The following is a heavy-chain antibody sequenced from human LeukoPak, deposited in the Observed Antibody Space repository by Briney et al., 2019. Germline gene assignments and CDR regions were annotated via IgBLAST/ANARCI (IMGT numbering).Heavy chain of an antibody. Sequence: GGSLRLSCAASGFIFSDHYMDWVRQAPGKGVEWVGRAKNKVNSYTTIYAASVKGRFTISRDDSKNSLYLQMNSLRAEDTAVYYCAKDAGPTVTTKYFQHWGQGTLVTVSS. CDR1: GFIFSDHY. D-gene: IGHD4-17*01. CDR2: AKNKVNSYTT. CDR3: AKDAGPTVTTKYFQH. J-gene: IGHJ1*01. V-gene: IGHV3-72*01.